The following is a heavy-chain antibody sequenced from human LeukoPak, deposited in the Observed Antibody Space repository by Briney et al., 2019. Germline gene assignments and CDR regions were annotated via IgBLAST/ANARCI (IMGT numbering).Heavy chain of an antibody. CDR1: GFTFSNSA. CDR3: AKAVYYYDSSGEDWFDP. J-gene: IGHJ5*02. D-gene: IGHD3-22*01. Sequence: GGSLRLPCAASGFTFSNSAMSWVRQAPGKGLEWVSTISGSGRNTYYRDSVKGRFTISRDNSNNTLYLQMNSLRAEDTAVYYCAKAVYYYDSSGEDWFDPWGQGTLVTVSS. CDR2: ISGSGRNT. V-gene: IGHV3-23*01.